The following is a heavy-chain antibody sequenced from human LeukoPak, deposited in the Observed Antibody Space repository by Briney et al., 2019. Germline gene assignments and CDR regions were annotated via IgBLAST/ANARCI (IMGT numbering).Heavy chain of an antibody. V-gene: IGHV3-23*01. CDR3: AKSVAIYFYYGLDV. Sequence: GGSLRLSCAASGFTFSGYAMSWVRQTPGKGLEWVSAIGGSGGSTYYADSVKGRFTISRDNSKNTLFLQMNSLRAEDTAPYYCAKSVAIYFYYGLDVWGQGTTVAVSS. D-gene: IGHD3-3*01. CDR1: GFTFSGYA. J-gene: IGHJ6*02. CDR2: IGGSGGST.